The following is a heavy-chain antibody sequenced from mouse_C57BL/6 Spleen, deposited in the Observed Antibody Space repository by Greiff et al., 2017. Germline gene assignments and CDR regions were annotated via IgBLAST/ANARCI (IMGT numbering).Heavy chain of an antibody. D-gene: IGHD1-1*01. V-gene: IGHV5-9-1*02. Sequence: EVHLVESGEGLVKPGASLKLSCAASGFTFSSYAMSWVRQTPEKRLEWVAYISSGGDYIYYADTVKGRFTISRDNARNTLYLQMSSLKSEDTAMYYCTRIITTVVGGSMDYWGQGTSVTVSS. CDR1: GFTFSSYA. CDR2: ISSGGDYI. J-gene: IGHJ4*01. CDR3: TRIITTVVGGSMDY.